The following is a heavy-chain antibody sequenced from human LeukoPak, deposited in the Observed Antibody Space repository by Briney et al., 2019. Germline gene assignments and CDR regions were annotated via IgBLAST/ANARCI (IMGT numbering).Heavy chain of an antibody. D-gene: IGHD3-10*01. CDR3: ARVSTMVRGVFDY. Sequence: SETLSLTCTVSGGSISSYYWSWFRQPAGKGLEWIGRIYASGSTNYNPSLKSRVTMSVDTSKNQFSLKLSSVTAADTAVYYCARVSTMVRGVFDYWGQGTLVTVSS. J-gene: IGHJ4*02. CDR2: IYASGST. V-gene: IGHV4-4*07. CDR1: GGSISSYY.